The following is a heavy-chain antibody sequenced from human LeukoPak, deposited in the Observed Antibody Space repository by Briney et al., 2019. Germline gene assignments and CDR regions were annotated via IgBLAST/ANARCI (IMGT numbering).Heavy chain of an antibody. J-gene: IGHJ3*02. V-gene: IGHV3-30-3*01. CDR2: ISYDGSNK. D-gene: IGHD3-16*01. Sequence: GRSLRLSCAASGFTFSSYAMHWVRQAPGKGLEWVAVISYDGSNKYYADSVKGRFTISRDNSKNTLYLQMNSLRAEDTAVYYCARGIPLGEVAFDIWGQGTLVSVSS. CDR3: ARGIPLGEVAFDI. CDR1: GFTFSSYA.